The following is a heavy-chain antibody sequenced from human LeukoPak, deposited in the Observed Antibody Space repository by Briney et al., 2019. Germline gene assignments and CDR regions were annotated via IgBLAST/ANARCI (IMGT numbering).Heavy chain of an antibody. Sequence: SVKVSCKASGGTFSSYAISWVRQAPGQGLEWMGGIIPIFGTANYAQKFQGRVTITADKSTSTAYMELSSLRSEDTAVYYCARAGYCSGGSCSTDAFDIWGQGTMVTVSS. CDR3: ARAGYCSGGSCSTDAFDI. CDR1: GGTFSSYA. CDR2: IIPIFGTA. D-gene: IGHD2-15*01. V-gene: IGHV1-69*06. J-gene: IGHJ3*02.